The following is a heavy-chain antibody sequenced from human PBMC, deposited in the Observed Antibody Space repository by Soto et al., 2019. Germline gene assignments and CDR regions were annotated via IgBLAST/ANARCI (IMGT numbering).Heavy chain of an antibody. D-gene: IGHD5-18*01. CDR3: ARVRIHLWDDALDL. CDR1: GYTFTGYY. J-gene: IGHJ3*01. V-gene: IGHV1-2*02. Sequence: QVQLVQSGAEVKKPGASVKVSCKASGYTFTGYYIHWVRQAPGQGLEWMGWISPHSGGSTYAQKFQDRVTMTRDTSISTVYLELRRLRSDDTAVYYCARVRIHLWDDALDLWGRGTKVTVSS. CDR2: ISPHSGGS.